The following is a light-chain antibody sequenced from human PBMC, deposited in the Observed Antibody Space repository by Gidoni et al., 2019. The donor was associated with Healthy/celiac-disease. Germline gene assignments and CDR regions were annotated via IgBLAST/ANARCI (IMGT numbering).Light chain of an antibody. Sequence: ENQMTQSPSSLSASVGDRVTITCRASQIISSYLNWYQQKPGKAPKLLIYAASSLQSGVPSRFSGSASGTDVTLTISSLQPEDFATYYCQHSYSTRWTFGQGTKVEIK. CDR3: QHSYSTRWT. CDR1: QIISSY. J-gene: IGKJ1*01. CDR2: AAS. V-gene: IGKV1-39*01.